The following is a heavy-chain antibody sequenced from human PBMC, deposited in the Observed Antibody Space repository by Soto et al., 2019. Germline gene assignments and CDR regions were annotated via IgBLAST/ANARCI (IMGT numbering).Heavy chain of an antibody. CDR1: GWSFSGYY. J-gene: IGHJ5*02. Sequence: QVQLQQWGAGLLKPSETLSLTCAVYGWSFSGYYWSWIRQPPGKGLEWIGEINHSGSTNYNPSLKSRVTISVDTSKNQFSLKLSSVTAADTAVYYCARAAGDPPGGWFAPWGQGTLVTVSS. D-gene: IGHD2-21*02. CDR2: INHSGST. CDR3: ARAAGDPPGGWFAP. V-gene: IGHV4-34*01.